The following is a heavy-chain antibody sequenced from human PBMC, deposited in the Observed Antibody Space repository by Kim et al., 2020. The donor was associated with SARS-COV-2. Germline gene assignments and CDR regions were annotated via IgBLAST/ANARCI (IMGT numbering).Heavy chain of an antibody. CDR1: GFTFSSYG. CDR2: ISYDGSNK. D-gene: IGHD2-8*01. Sequence: GGSLRLSCAASGFTFSSYGMHWVRQAPGKGLEWVAVISYDGSNKYYADSVKGRFTISRDNSKNTLYLQMNSLRAEDTAVYYCAKLTLRGYCTNGVCSDAFDIWGQGTMVTVSS. J-gene: IGHJ3*02. V-gene: IGHV3-30*18. CDR3: AKLTLRGYCTNGVCSDAFDI.